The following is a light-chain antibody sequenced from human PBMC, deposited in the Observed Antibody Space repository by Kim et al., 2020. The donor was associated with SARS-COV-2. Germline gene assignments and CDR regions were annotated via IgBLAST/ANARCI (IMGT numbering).Light chain of an antibody. V-gene: IGKV3-15*01. CDR3: QQYDVWPRS. Sequence: VSQGERVILSCRASQTMYSNLAWYQQKPGQAPRLLSYGASSWATGVPVRFSGSGSGTDFTFTISSLQSEDFAVYYCQQYDVWPRSFGQGTRLEIK. CDR2: GAS. CDR1: QTMYSN. J-gene: IGKJ5*01.